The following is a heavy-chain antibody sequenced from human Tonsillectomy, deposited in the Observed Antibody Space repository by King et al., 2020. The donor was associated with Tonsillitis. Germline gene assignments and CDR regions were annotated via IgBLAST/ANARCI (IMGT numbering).Heavy chain of an antibody. V-gene: IGHV7-4-1*02. CDR3: ARGRGAVACTSLYYFDH. Sequence: VQLVQSGSELKKPGASVKVSCKASGYTFTTYSINWVRQAPGQGLQWMGWINTNTGNPTFAQGFTGRFVFSLDTSVSTAYLQINSLKAEDTAVYYCARGRGAVACTSLYYFDHWGQGTLVTVSS. CDR2: INTNTGNP. J-gene: IGHJ4*02. CDR1: GYTFTTYS. D-gene: IGHD6-19*01.